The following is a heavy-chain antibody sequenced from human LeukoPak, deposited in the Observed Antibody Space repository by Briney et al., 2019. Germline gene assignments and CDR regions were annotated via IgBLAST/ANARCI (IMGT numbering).Heavy chain of an antibody. CDR1: GFTFSSYW. D-gene: IGHD2-2*01. CDR2: IKRDGSEK. J-gene: IGHJ4*02. V-gene: IGHV3-7*03. Sequence: PGGSLRLSCAASGFTFSSYWMTWVRQAPGKGLEWVANIKRDGSEKHYVDSVKGRFTISRDNAKNSLYLQMNSLRADDTAVYYCAKDWGYCTSTSCYAGPFDYWGQGTLVTVSS. CDR3: AKDWGYCTSTSCYAGPFDY.